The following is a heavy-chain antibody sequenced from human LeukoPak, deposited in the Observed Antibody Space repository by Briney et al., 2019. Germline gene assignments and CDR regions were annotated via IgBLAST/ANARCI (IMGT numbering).Heavy chain of an antibody. CDR1: GFTLGDYA. CDR3: TRGTYGDYLYYYYYMDV. J-gene: IGHJ6*03. D-gene: IGHD4-17*01. CDR2: IRSKAYGGTT. Sequence: PGRSLRLSCTGSGFTLGDYAMSWFRQAPGKGLEWVGFIRSKAYGGTTEYAASVKGRFTISRDDSKSIAYLQMNSLKTEDTAVYYCTRGTYGDYLYYYYYMDVWGKGTTVTVSS. V-gene: IGHV3-49*03.